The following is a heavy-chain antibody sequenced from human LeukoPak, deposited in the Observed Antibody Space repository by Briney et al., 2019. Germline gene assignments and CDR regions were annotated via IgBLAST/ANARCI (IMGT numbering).Heavy chain of an antibody. CDR2: IKQDGSEK. Sequence: GGSLRLSCAASGFTFSSYWMSWVRQAPGKGLEWVANIKQDGSEKYYVDSVKGRFTISRDNAKNSLYLQMNSLRAEDTAVYYCARLMTTVVTAHFDYWGQGTLVTVSS. V-gene: IGHV3-7*01. D-gene: IGHD4-23*01. CDR1: GFTFSSYW. CDR3: ARLMTTVVTAHFDY. J-gene: IGHJ4*02.